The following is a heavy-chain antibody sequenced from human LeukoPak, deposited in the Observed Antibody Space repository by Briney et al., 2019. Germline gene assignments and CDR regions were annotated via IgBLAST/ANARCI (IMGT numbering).Heavy chain of an antibody. CDR3: ARYYDYVWGSYQGFDP. CDR2: IYYSGST. CDR1: GGSISSYY. J-gene: IGHJ5*02. V-gene: IGHV4-59*01. Sequence: SETLSLTCTVSGGSISSYYWSWIRQPPGKGLEWIGYIYYSGSTNYNPSLKSRVTISVDTSKNQFSLKLSSVTAADTAVYYCARYYDYVWGSYQGFDPWGQGTLVTASS. D-gene: IGHD3-16*02.